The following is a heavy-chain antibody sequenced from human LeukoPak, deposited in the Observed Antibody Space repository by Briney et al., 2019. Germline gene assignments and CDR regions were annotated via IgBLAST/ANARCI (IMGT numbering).Heavy chain of an antibody. V-gene: IGHV3-64*01. CDR2: ISSNGGST. CDR1: GFTFSGYA. D-gene: IGHD3-22*01. J-gene: IGHJ3*02. CDR3: AREGHLTYYYDSSGYPDGAFDI. Sequence: GGSLRLSCAASGFTFSGYAMHWVRQAPGKGLEYVSAISSNGGSTYYANSVKGRFTISRDNSKNTLYLQMGSLRAEDMAVYYCAREGHLTYYYDSSGYPDGAFDIWGQGTMVTVSS.